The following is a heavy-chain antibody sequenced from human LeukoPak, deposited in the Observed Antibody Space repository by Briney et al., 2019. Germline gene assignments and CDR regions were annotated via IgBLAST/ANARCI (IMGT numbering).Heavy chain of an antibody. D-gene: IGHD3-10*01. CDR3: ARRKLLWGGMDV. Sequence: GGSLRLSCTASGFTFCDYAMSWFRQAPGKGLEWGGCIRSKAYGGTTEYAASVKGRFTISRDDSKSIAYLQMNSLRAEDTAVYYCARRKLLWGGMDVWGQGTTVTVSS. CDR2: IRSKAYGGTT. J-gene: IGHJ6*02. V-gene: IGHV3-49*03. CDR1: GFTFCDYA.